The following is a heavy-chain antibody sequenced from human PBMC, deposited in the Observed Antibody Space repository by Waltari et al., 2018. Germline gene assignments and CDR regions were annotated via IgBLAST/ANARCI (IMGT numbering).Heavy chain of an antibody. CDR1: GFTFSSYE. Sequence: EVQLVESGGGLVQPGGSLRLSCAASGFTFSSYEMNWVRQAPGKGLEWVSDISSSCSTIYYADSVKGRFTISRDNAKNSLYLQRNSLRAEDTAVYYFARDYLSGGSGLPNWFDPWGQGTLVTVSS. J-gene: IGHJ5*02. V-gene: IGHV3-48*03. CDR2: ISSSCSTI. CDR3: ARDYLSGGSGLPNWFDP. D-gene: IGHD3-3*01.